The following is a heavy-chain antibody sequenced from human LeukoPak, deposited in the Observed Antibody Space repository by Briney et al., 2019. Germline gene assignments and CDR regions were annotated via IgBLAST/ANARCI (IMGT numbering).Heavy chain of an antibody. Sequence: GASVKVSCKASGYTFSSHYIDWVRQAPGQGPEWMGIINPKNNSTGSSQKFQGRLTVTSDTSMSTVYMELSSLKSEDTAIYYCARERGGHYYDYWGQGALVTVSS. CDR1: GYTFSSHY. V-gene: IGHV1-46*01. CDR2: INPKNNST. D-gene: IGHD3-16*01. J-gene: IGHJ4*02. CDR3: ARERGGHYYDY.